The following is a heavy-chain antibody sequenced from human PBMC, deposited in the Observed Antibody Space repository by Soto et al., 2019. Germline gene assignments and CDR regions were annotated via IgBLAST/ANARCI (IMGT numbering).Heavy chain of an antibody. CDR3: ASTDYYDSSGYSIPFDY. CDR2: IYYSGST. J-gene: IGHJ4*02. V-gene: IGHV4-39*01. Sequence: QLQLQESGPGLVKPSETLSLTCTVSGGSISSSSYYWGWIRQPPGKGLEWIGSIYYSGSTYYNPSLKSRVTISVDTSKNQFSLKLSSVTAADTAVYYCASTDYYDSSGYSIPFDYWGQGTLVTVSS. D-gene: IGHD3-22*01. CDR1: GGSISSSSYY.